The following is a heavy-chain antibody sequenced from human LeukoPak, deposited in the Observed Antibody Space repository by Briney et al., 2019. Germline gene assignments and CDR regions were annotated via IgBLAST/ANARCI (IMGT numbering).Heavy chain of an antibody. V-gene: IGHV3-21*04. CDR2: ISSTSAYI. J-gene: IGHJ2*01. CDR3: AKELMDSSVPRWYFDL. D-gene: IGHD3-22*01. Sequence: GGSLRLSCAGSGFALKSYSLSWVRQAPGKGLEWVSSISSTSAYIYYADSVKGRFTISRDNSKNTLYLQMNSLRAEDTAVYYCAKELMDSSVPRWYFDLWGRGTLVTVSS. CDR1: GFALKSYS.